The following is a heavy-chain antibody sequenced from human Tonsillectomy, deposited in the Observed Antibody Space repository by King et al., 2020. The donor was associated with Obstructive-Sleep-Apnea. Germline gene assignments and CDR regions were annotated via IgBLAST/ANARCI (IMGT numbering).Heavy chain of an antibody. D-gene: IGHD3-22*01. J-gene: IGHJ6*02. CDR2: ISTRSSYT. CDR1: GFTFSDYY. Sequence: VQLVESGGGLVKPGGSLRLSCAASGFTFSDYYMSWIRQAPGKGLEWISYISTRSSYTNYADSVEGRFTISRDNAKNSLYLQMNSLRAEDTAVYYCARGGLAYYDSRGYPPYYGMDVWGQGTTVTVSS. CDR3: ARGGLAYYDSRGYPPYYGMDV. V-gene: IGHV3-11*06.